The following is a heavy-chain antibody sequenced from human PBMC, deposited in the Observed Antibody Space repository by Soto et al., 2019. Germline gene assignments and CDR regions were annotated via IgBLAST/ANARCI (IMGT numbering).Heavy chain of an antibody. D-gene: IGHD3-3*01. J-gene: IGHJ6*03. V-gene: IGHV4-59*08. Sequence: SETLSLTCTVSGGSISSYYWSWIRQPPGKRLEWIGYIYYSGNTNYNPSLKSRVTISVETSKNQFSLKLSSVTAADTAVYYCATRAADYDFWSGYYSYYYYMDVWGKGTTVTVSS. CDR3: ATRAADYDFWSGYYSYYYYMDV. CDR2: IYYSGNT. CDR1: GGSISSYY.